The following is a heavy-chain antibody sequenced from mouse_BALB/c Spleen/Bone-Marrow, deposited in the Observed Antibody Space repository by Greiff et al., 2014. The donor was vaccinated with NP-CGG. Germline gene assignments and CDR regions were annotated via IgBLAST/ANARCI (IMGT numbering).Heavy chain of an antibody. Sequence: LVKTGASVKISCKASGYSFTGYYMHWVKQSHGKSLEWIGYISCYNGATRYNQKFKGKATFTVDTSSSTAHMQFNSLTSEDSAVYFCARGGTMISTDAMDYWGQGTLVTVSS. D-gene: IGHD2-4*01. V-gene: IGHV1S34*01. CDR1: GYSFTGYY. CDR2: ISCYNGAT. J-gene: IGHJ4*01. CDR3: ARGGTMISTDAMDY.